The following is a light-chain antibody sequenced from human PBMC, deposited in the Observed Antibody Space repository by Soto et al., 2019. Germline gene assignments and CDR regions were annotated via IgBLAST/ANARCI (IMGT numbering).Light chain of an antibody. Sequence: IVMTQSPATLSVSPGEGATLSCRASPSVSSNLAWYQQTPGQAPRLLIYDASTRATGIPSRFSGSGSGTEFTLTISSLKSEDFAVYYCQQYDNWPRTFGQGTKVDIK. CDR1: PSVSSN. V-gene: IGKV3-15*01. CDR3: QQYDNWPRT. CDR2: DAS. J-gene: IGKJ1*01.